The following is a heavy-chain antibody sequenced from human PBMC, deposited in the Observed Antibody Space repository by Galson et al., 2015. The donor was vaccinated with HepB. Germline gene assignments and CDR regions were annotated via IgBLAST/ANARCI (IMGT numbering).Heavy chain of an antibody. V-gene: IGHV3-48*04. J-gene: IGHJ3*02. CDR3: ARDNYDSGSYHALDI. Sequence: SLRLSCAASGFSLNTYSINWVRQAPGKGLEWISNIGGSINNIYYADSVKGRLTISRDIARNSIFLQMNSLRVEDTAVYYCARDNYDSGSYHALDIWGQGTTVTVSS. CDR2: IGGSINNI. D-gene: IGHD3-10*01. CDR1: GFSLNTYS.